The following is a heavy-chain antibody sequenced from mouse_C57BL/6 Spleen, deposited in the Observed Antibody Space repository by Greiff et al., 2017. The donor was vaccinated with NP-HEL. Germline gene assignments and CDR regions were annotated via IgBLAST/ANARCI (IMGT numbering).Heavy chain of an antibody. Sequence: EVKLVESGGDLVKPGGSLKLSCAASGFTFSSYGMSWVRQTPDKRLEWVATISSGGSYTYYPDSVKGRFTISRDNAKNTLYLQMSSLKSEDTAMYYCARHAPYDYFDYWGQGTTLTVSS. CDR2: ISSGGSYT. V-gene: IGHV5-6*01. J-gene: IGHJ2*01. CDR1: GFTFSSYG. D-gene: IGHD2-3*01. CDR3: ARHAPYDYFDY.